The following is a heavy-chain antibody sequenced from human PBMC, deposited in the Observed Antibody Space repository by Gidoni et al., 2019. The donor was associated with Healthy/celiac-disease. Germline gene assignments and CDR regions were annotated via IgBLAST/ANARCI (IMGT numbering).Heavy chain of an antibody. CDR3: ARETLEDYDSSGYYGGAAFDI. CDR2: IIPIFGTA. J-gene: IGHJ3*02. V-gene: IGHV1-69*01. Sequence: PGSSVKVSCKASGGTFSSYAISWVRQAPGQGLEWMGGIIPIFGTANYAQKFQGRVTITADESTSTADMELSSLRSEDTAVYYCARETLEDYDSSGYYGGAAFDIWGQGTMVTVSS. D-gene: IGHD3-22*01. CDR1: GGTFSSYA.